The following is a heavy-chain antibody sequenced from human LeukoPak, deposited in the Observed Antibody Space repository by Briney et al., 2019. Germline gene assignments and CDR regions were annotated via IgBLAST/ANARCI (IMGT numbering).Heavy chain of an antibody. D-gene: IGHD2-8*02. CDR3: ARARAGVVYRNYYYYYGMDV. V-gene: IGHV1-18*01. CDR1: GYTFTSYG. Sequence: ASVKVSCKTSGYTFTSYGISWVRQAPGQGLEWMGWISTYSGNTNYAQKFQGRVTITADKSTSTAYMELSSLRSEDTAVYYCARARAGVVYRNYYYYYGMDVWGQGTTVTVSS. CDR2: ISTYSGNT. J-gene: IGHJ6*02.